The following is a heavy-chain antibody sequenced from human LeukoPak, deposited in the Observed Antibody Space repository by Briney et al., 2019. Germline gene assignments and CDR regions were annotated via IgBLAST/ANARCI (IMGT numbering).Heavy chain of an antibody. V-gene: IGHV3-7*01. D-gene: IGHD3-10*01. CDR1: GFTFSSYW. J-gene: IGHJ4*02. Sequence: GGSLRLSCAASGFTFSSYWMSWVRQAPGKGLEWVASVKQDVGEKYYVDSVKGRFTISRDNAKNSLSLHMNSLRDEDTAIYYCAAAGDYWGQGTLVTVSS. CDR3: AAAGDY. CDR2: VKQDVGEK.